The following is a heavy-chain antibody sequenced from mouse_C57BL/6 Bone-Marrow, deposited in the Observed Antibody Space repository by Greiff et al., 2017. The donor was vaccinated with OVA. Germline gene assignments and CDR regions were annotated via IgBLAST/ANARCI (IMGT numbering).Heavy chain of an antibody. Sequence: VQLKESGPGLVKPSQSLSLTCSVTGYSITSGYYWNWIRQFPGNKLEWMGYISYDGSNNYNPSLKNRISITRDTSKNQFFLKLNSGTTEDTATYYSARDPLTTVARYVDVWGTGTTVTVSS. D-gene: IGHD1-1*01. CDR3: ARDPLTTVARYVDV. CDR2: ISYDGSN. CDR1: GYSITSGYY. J-gene: IGHJ1*03. V-gene: IGHV3-6*01.